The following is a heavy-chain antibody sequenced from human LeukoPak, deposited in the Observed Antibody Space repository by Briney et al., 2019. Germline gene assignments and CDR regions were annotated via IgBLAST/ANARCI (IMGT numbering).Heavy chain of an antibody. CDR3: ARDYYDSSGYLDY. Sequence: GGSLRLSCAASGFTFSSYWMSWVRQAPGKGLEWVANIKQDGSEKYYVDSLKGRFTISRDNAKNSLYLQMNSLRAEDTAVYYCARDYYDSSGYLDYWGQGTLVTVSS. CDR1: GFTFSSYW. V-gene: IGHV3-7*01. J-gene: IGHJ4*02. D-gene: IGHD3-22*01. CDR2: IKQDGSEK.